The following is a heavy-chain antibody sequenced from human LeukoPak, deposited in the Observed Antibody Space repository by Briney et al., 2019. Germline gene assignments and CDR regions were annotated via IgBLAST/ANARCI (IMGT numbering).Heavy chain of an antibody. V-gene: IGHV1-18*01. J-gene: IGHJ6*02. D-gene: IGHD1-1*01. CDR2: ISAYNGNT. Sequence: GASVKVSCKASGYTFTSYGISWVRQAPGQGLEWMGWISAYNGNTNYAQKLQGRVTMTTDTSTSTAYMELRSLRSDDTAVYYCATSPPGIDYYYGMDVWGQETTVTVSS. CDR3: ATSPPGIDYYYGMDV. CDR1: GYTFTSYG.